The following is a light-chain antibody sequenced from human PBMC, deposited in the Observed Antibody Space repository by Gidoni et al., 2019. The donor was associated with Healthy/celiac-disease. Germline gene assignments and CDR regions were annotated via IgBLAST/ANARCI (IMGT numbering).Light chain of an antibody. CDR2: DAP. V-gene: IGKV1-5*01. CDR3: QPYNSYPWT. CDR1: QSISSW. J-gene: IGKJ1*01. Sequence: DIQMTQSPSTLSASVGDRVTITYRASQSISSWLAWYQQKPGKAPKLLIYDAPSLESGVPSRFSGRGSGTEFTLTISSLQPDDFATYYCQPYNSYPWTFGQGPKVEIK.